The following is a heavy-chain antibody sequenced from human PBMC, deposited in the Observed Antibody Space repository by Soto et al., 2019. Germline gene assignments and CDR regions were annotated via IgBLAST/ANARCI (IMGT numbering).Heavy chain of an antibody. D-gene: IGHD4-17*01. CDR2: INAGNGNT. Sequence: ASVKVSCKASGYTFTSYAMHWVRQAPGQRLEWMGWINAGNGNTKYSQKFQGRVTITRDTSASTAYMELSSLRSEDTAVYYCARVKDYGDYVSAFDIWGQGTMVTVSS. CDR3: ARVKDYGDYVSAFDI. V-gene: IGHV1-3*01. CDR1: GYTFTSYA. J-gene: IGHJ3*02.